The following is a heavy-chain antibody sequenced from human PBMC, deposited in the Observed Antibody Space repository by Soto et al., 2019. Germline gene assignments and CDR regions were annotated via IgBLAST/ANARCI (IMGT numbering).Heavy chain of an antibody. CDR1: GDSVSSNSAA. V-gene: IGHV6-1*01. Sequence: SQTLSLTCAISGDSVSSNSAAWNWIRQSPSRGLEWLGRTYYRSKWYNDYAVSVKSRITINPDTSKNQFSLQLNSVTPEDTAVYYCARGLKKLVVPAGIYYYYYMDVWGKGTTVTVSS. CDR2: TYYRSKWYN. J-gene: IGHJ6*03. D-gene: IGHD2-2*01. CDR3: ARGLKKLVVPAGIYYYYYMDV.